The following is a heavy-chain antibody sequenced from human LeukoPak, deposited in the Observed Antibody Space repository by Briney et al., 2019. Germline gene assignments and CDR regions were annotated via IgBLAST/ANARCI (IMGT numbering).Heavy chain of an antibody. D-gene: IGHD1-26*01. CDR3: ASSTWEGGGFDY. CDR2: IYYSGST. Sequence: PSETLSPTCTVSGVSISDHYWNWIRQPPGKGLEWIGYIYYSGSTNYNPSLKSRVTISVDTSKNQFSLRLSSVRSADTAVYYCASSTWEGGGFDYWGQGTLVTVSP. V-gene: IGHV4-59*11. CDR1: GVSISDHY. J-gene: IGHJ4*02.